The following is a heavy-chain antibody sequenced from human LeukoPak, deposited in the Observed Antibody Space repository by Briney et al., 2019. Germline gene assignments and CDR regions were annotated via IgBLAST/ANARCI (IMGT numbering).Heavy chain of an antibody. CDR2: IYSGGST. V-gene: IGHV3-66*01. D-gene: IGHD6-13*01. J-gene: IGHJ4*02. CDR3: ARVGYTGTWYSSPPFDY. CDR1: GFTVSSNY. Sequence: GGSLRLSCAVSGFTVSSNYMCWVRQAPGKGLEWVSIIYSGGSTYYADSVKGRFTISRDNSKNTLYLQMNSLRAEDTAVYYCARVGYTGTWYSSPPFDYWGQGTLVTVSS.